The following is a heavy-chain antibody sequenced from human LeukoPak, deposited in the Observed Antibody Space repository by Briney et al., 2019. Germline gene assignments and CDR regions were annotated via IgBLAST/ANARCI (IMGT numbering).Heavy chain of an antibody. J-gene: IGHJ4*02. V-gene: IGHV3-33*01. CDR2: IWCDGSNK. CDR3: ARDPYGSGSHDFDY. D-gene: IGHD3-10*01. Sequence: GGSLRLSCAASGFTFSSYGMHWVRQAPGKGLEWVAVIWCDGSNKYYADSVKGRFTISRDNSKNTLYLQMNSLRAEDTAVYYCARDPYGSGSHDFDYWGQGTLVTVSS. CDR1: GFTFSSYG.